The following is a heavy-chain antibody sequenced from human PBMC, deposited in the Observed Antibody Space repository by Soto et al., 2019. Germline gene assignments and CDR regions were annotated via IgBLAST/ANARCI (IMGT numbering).Heavy chain of an antibody. CDR2: FIPIFGTA. J-gene: IGHJ5*02. CDR3: ARDLAARPSAVWFDP. CDR1: GGTFSSYA. D-gene: IGHD6-6*01. V-gene: IGHV1-69*01. Sequence: QVQLVQSGAEVKKPGSSVKVSCKASGGTFSSYAISWVRQAPGQGLEWMGGFIPIFGTANYAQKFQGRVMITADESTSTAYMELSSLRSEDTAVYYCARDLAARPSAVWFDPWGQGTLVTVSS.